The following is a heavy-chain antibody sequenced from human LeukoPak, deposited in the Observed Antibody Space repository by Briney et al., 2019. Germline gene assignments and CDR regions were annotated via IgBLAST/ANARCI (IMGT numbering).Heavy chain of an antibody. J-gene: IGHJ6*03. Sequence: SETLSLTCAVDGGSFSGYYWSWIRQPPGKGLEWIGEINHSGSTNYNPSLKSRVTISVDTSKNKFSLKLSSVTAADTAVYYCARGFGSGSYYYYYYMDVWGKGTTVTVSS. D-gene: IGHD1-26*01. CDR2: INHSGST. CDR1: GGSFSGYY. CDR3: ARGFGSGSYYYYYYMDV. V-gene: IGHV4-34*01.